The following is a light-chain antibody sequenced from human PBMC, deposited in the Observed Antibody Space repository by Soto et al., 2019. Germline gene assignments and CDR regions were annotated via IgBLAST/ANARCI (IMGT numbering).Light chain of an antibody. CDR1: QSVLYSSNNKNY. CDR3: QQYYSTPLT. J-gene: IGKJ4*01. Sequence: DPVPTPSADSLAVSLCESSTINCKSSQSVLYSSNNKNYLAWYQQKPGQPPKLLIYWASTRESGVPDRFSGSGSGTDFTLTISSLQAEDVAVYYCQQYYSTPLTCGGGTKV. V-gene: IGKV4-1*01. CDR2: WAS.